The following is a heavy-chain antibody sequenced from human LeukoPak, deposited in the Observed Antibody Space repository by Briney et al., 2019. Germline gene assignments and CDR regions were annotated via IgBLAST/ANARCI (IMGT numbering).Heavy chain of an antibody. CDR2: ISGSGGST. J-gene: IGHJ5*02. CDR1: GFTFSSYA. V-gene: IGHV3-23*01. CDR3: AKSEVSGITMVRGVYH. D-gene: IGHD3-10*01. Sequence: GGSLRLSCAASGFTFSSYAMSWVRQAPGKGLEWVSAISGSGGSTYYADSVKGRFTISRDNSKDTLYLQMNSLRAEDTAVYYCAKSEVSGITMVRGVYHWGQGTLVTVSS.